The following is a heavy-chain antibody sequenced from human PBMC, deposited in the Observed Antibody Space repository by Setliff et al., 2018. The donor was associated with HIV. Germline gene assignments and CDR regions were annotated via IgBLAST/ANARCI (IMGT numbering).Heavy chain of an antibody. Sequence: PGGSLRLSCAPSGFTFGSYAMRWVSQAPGKGLEWVSVISGSGESTFYADSLKGRFTISRDNSKNTLYLQMNSLRAEDTAVYYCAKTLPTLYPPHDYYFAMDVWGQGTMVTVSS. J-gene: IGHJ6*02. CDR3: AKTLPTLYPPHDYYFAMDV. D-gene: IGHD2-15*01. CDR1: GFTFGSYA. CDR2: ISGSGEST. V-gene: IGHV3-23*01.